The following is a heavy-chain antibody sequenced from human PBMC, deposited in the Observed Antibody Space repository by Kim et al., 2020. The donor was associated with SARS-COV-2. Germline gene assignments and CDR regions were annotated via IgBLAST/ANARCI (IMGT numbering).Heavy chain of an antibody. J-gene: IGHJ4*02. D-gene: IGHD3-16*01. V-gene: IGHV3-11*01. Sequence: DSVKGRFTTSRDITKDSLYLQMDSLRVEDTAVYYCARGGIRSYGYPFFDHWGQGILVTVSS. CDR3: ARGGIRSYGYPFFDH.